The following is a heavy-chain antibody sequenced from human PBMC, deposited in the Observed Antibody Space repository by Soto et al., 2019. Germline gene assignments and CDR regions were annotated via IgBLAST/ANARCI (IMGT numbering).Heavy chain of an antibody. CDR3: ARDLTSSSSYDMDY. CDR1: GGSISSYY. Sequence: SDTLSLTCTVSGGSISSYYWSWIRQPPGKGLEWIGYIYYSGSTNYNPSLKSRVTISVDTSKNQFSLKLSSVTAADTAVYYCARDLTSSSSYDMDYWGQGTLVTVSS. V-gene: IGHV4-59*01. CDR2: IYYSGST. J-gene: IGHJ4*02. D-gene: IGHD6-6*01.